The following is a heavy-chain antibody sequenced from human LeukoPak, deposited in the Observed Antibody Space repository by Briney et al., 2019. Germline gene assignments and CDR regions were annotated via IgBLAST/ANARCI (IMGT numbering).Heavy chain of an antibody. D-gene: IGHD2-2*01. CDR1: GGSFSGYY. J-gene: IGHJ5*02. Sequence: PSETLSLTCAVYGGSFSGYYWSWIRQPPGKGLEWIGEINHSGSTNYNPSLKSRVTLSVDMSKNQFSLKLSSVTAADTAVYYCARKGHCSSTSCRGGWFDPWGQGTLVTVSS. CDR2: INHSGST. CDR3: ARKGHCSSTSCRGGWFDP. V-gene: IGHV4-34*01.